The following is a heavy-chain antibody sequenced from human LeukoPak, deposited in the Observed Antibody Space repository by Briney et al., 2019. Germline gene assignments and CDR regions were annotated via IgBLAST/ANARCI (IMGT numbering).Heavy chain of an antibody. D-gene: IGHD3-10*01. V-gene: IGHV3-23*01. CDR1: GFTFSTYA. Sequence: GGSLRLSCAASGFTFSTYAVNWVRPAPGKGLEWVSAISGSGGSTYYADSVKGRFTISRDNSKNTLYLQMNSLRAEDTAVYYCARGGVLLWFGELFGNAFDIWGQGTMVTVSS. J-gene: IGHJ3*02. CDR2: ISGSGGST. CDR3: ARGGVLLWFGELFGNAFDI.